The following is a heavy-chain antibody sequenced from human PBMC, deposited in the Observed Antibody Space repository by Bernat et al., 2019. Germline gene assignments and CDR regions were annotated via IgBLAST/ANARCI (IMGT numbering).Heavy chain of an antibody. CDR2: ISYDGSNK. CDR3: ARDGIVVVAATRGRAIDY. Sequence: QVQLVESGGGVVQPGRSLRLSCAASGFTFSSYAMHWVRQAPGKGLEWVAVISYDGSNKYYADSVKGRFTISRDNSKNTLYLQMNSLRAEDTAVYHCARDGIVVVAATRGRAIDYWGQGTLVTVSS. V-gene: IGHV3-30-3*01. CDR1: GFTFSSYA. J-gene: IGHJ4*02. D-gene: IGHD2-15*01.